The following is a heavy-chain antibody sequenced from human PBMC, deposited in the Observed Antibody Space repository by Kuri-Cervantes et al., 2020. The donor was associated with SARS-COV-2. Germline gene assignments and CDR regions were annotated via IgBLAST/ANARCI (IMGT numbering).Heavy chain of an antibody. D-gene: IGHD4-17*01. J-gene: IGHJ4*02. Sequence: GESLKISCADSGFTFSGYGMHWVRQAPGKGLEWVAVIWYDGSNKYYADSVKGRFTISRDNSKNTLYLQMNSLRAEDTAVYYCARVEGGGTTVTSYFDYWGQGTLVTVSS. V-gene: IGHV3-33*08. CDR3: ARVEGGGTTVTSYFDY. CDR2: IWYDGSNK. CDR1: GFTFSGYG.